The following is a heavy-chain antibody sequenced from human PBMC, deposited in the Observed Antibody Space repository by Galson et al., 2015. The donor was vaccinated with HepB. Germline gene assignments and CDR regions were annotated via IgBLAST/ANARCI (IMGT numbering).Heavy chain of an antibody. V-gene: IGHV3-30*18. CDR2: ISYDGSNK. Sequence: SLRLSCAASGFTFSSYALHWVRQAPGKGLEWVAVISYDGSNKYYPDSVKGRFTISRDNSKNTLYLQMNSLRPEDTALYYCAKDPLAEAWRFYDDSFYRGYYYAMDVWGQGTTVIVSS. CDR1: GFTFSSYA. J-gene: IGHJ6*02. D-gene: IGHD3-22*01. CDR3: AKDPLAEAWRFYDDSFYRGYYYAMDV.